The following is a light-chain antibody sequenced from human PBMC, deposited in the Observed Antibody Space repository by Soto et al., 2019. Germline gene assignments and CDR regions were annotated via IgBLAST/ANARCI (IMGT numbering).Light chain of an antibody. Sequence: DIQMTQSPSSLSASVGDRVTITCRASQSISSYLNWYQQKPGKAPKLLIYAASSLQSGVPSRFSGSGSGTDFPLTISSLQPEDFATYYWQQSYSTPFPFGPGTKVDIK. V-gene: IGKV1-39*01. CDR1: QSISSY. CDR2: AAS. J-gene: IGKJ3*01. CDR3: QQSYSTPFP.